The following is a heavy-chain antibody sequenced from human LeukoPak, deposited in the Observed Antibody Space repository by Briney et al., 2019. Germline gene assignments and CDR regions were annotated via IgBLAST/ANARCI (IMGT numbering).Heavy chain of an antibody. CDR3: AQGGYCSSPSCYTGAYFDY. Sequence: SGPTLVKPTQTLTLTCTFSGFSFRTRGVGVGWIRQPPGKALEWLALIYWNDDKRYSPSLKSRLTITKDTSKNQVVLTMTNMDPVDTATYYFAQGGYCSSPSCYTGAYFDYGGQGPLVTVSS. J-gene: IGHJ4*02. D-gene: IGHD2-2*02. CDR2: IYWNDDK. CDR1: GFSFRTRGVG. V-gene: IGHV2-5*01.